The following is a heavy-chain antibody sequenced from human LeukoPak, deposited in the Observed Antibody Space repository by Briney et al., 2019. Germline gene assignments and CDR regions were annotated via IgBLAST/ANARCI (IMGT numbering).Heavy chain of an antibody. CDR1: GGSISSYY. Sequence: SGTLSLTCTVSGGSISSYYWSWIRQPAGKGLEWIGRIYTSGSTNYNPSLKSRVTISVDTSKNQFSLKLSSVTAADTAVYYCARVGGGYASYYFDYWGQGTLVTVSS. J-gene: IGHJ4*02. V-gene: IGHV4-4*07. D-gene: IGHD3-22*01. CDR2: IYTSGST. CDR3: ARVGGGYASYYFDY.